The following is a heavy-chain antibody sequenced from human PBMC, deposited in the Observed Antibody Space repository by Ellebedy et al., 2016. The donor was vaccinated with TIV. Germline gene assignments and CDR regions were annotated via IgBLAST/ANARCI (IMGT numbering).Heavy chain of an antibody. J-gene: IGHJ6*03. Sequence: SVKVSXKASGGSFSSHAISWVRQAPGQGLEWMGGIIPFFPTTNYAQKFQGRVTITADESTSTAYMEVSSLKSDDTAVYYCARGLRYNWNYEDVSFYYMDVWGKGTTVTVAS. CDR2: IIPFFPTT. CDR1: GGSFSSHA. D-gene: IGHD1-7*01. CDR3: ARGLRYNWNYEDVSFYYMDV. V-gene: IGHV1-69*13.